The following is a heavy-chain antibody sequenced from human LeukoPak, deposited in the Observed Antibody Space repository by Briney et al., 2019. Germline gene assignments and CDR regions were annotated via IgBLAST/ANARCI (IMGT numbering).Heavy chain of an antibody. CDR1: GFNFSTYS. V-gene: IGHV3-48*01. CDR3: ARDGYDFWSDYPTTLDC. D-gene: IGHD3-3*01. Sequence: GGSLRLSCAASGFNFSTYSMNWVRQAPGKGLEWVSYISTSSRAIYYADSVKGRSTISRDNAKNSLYLQLNSLRAEDTAVYYCARDGYDFWSDYPTTLDCWDQGTLVTVSS. J-gene: IGHJ4*02. CDR2: ISTSSRAI.